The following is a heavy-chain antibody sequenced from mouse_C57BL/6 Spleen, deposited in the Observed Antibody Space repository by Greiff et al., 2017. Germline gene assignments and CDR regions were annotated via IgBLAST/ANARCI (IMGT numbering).Heavy chain of an antibody. CDR3: ARSYGNGYAMDY. CDR2: IYPRSGNT. CDR1: GYTFTSYG. Sequence: VQLVESGAELARPGASVKLSCKASGYTFTSYGISWVKQRTGQGLEWIGEIYPRSGNTYYNEKFKGKATLTADKSSSTAYMELRSLTSEDSAVYFCARSYGNGYAMDYWGQGTSVTVSS. D-gene: IGHD2-1*01. V-gene: IGHV1-81*01. J-gene: IGHJ4*01.